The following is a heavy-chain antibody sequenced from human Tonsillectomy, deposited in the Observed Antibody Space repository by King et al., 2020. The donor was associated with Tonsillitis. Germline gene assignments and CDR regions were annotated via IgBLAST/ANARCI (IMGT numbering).Heavy chain of an antibody. CDR3: AHYMVRGVIIRPWDAFDI. CDR2: IYWDDDK. D-gene: IGHD3-10*01. V-gene: IGHV2-5*02. CDR1: GFSLSTSGVG. Sequence: TLQESGPTLVKPTRTLTLTCTFSGFSLSTSGVGVGWIRQPPGKALEWLALIYWDDDKRYSPSLKSRPTITKDTSKNQVVLTMTNMDPVDTATYYCAHYMVRGVIIRPWDAFDIWGQGTMVTVSS. J-gene: IGHJ3*02.